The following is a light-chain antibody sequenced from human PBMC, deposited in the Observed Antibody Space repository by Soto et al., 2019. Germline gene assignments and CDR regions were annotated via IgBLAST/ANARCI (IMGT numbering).Light chain of an antibody. CDR1: QSVRSRY. CDR3: QQYDTSPGT. CDR2: GAS. J-gene: IGKJ1*01. V-gene: IGKV3-20*01. Sequence: DIVLTQSPGTLSLSPGERATLSCRASQSVRSRYLAWYQQKPGRAPRLLIYGASNRATGIPDRFSGSGSGTDFTLTVSRLEPADFAVYFCQQYDTSPGTFGQGTKVDIK.